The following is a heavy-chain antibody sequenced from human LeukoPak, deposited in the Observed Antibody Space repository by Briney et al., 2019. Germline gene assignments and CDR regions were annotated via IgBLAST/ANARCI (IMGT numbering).Heavy chain of an antibody. D-gene: IGHD6-13*01. V-gene: IGHV3-7*05. J-gene: IGHJ4*02. CDR1: GFTFSSFW. CDR3: AREDGYSSSWYSDY. Sequence: GGSLRLSCAASGFTFSSFWMSWVRQAPGKGLEWVASIQRDGGDKFYVDSVKGRFTISRDNAKNSLYLQMNSLRAEDTAVYYCAREDGYSSSWYSDYWGQGTLVTVSS. CDR2: IQRDGGDK.